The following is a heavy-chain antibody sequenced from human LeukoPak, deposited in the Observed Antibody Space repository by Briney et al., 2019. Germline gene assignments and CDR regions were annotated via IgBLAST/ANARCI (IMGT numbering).Heavy chain of an antibody. J-gene: IGHJ4*02. CDR1: GYTFTGYY. Sequence: ASVKVSCKASGYTFTGYYMHWVRQAPGQGLEWMGWINPNSGGTNYAQKFQGRVTMTRDTSISTAYMELSRLRSDDTAVYYCARLGYCSGGSCYDGDYWGQGTLVTVSS. D-gene: IGHD2-15*01. CDR3: ARLGYCSGGSCYDGDY. CDR2: INPNSGGT. V-gene: IGHV1-2*02.